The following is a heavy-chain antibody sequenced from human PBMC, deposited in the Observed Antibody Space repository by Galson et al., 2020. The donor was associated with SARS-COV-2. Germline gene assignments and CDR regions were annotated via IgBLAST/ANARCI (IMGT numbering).Heavy chain of an antibody. CDR1: GGSISSSSYY. CDR3: ARVTLGICSGGSCPEFDWFDP. J-gene: IGHJ5*02. CDR2: IYYSGST. D-gene: IGHD2-15*01. Sequence: ETSETLSLTCTVSGGSISSSSYYWGWIRQPPGKGLEWIGSIYYSGSTYYNPSLKSRVTISVDTSKNQFSLKLSSVTAADTAVYYWARVTLGICSGGSCPEFDWFDPWGQGTLVTVSS. V-gene: IGHV4-39*01.